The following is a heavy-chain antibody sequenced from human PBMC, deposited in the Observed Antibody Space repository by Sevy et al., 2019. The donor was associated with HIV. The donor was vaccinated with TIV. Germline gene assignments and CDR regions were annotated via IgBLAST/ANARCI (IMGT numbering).Heavy chain of an antibody. V-gene: IGHV3-66*01. Sequence: GGSLRLSCAASGFTVSSNYMSWVRQAPGKGLEWVSVIYSGGSTYYADSVKGRFTISRDNSKNTLYLQMNSLGAEDTAVYYCAGDSFAIAVAGFYYYYGMDVWGQGTTVTVSS. CDR1: GFTVSSNY. J-gene: IGHJ6*02. D-gene: IGHD6-19*01. CDR3: AGDSFAIAVAGFYYYYGMDV. CDR2: IYSGGST.